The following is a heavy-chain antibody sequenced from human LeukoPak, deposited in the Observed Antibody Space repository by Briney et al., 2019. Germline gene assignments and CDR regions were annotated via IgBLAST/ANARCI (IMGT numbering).Heavy chain of an antibody. Sequence: GGSLRLSCAASGFTFSDYYMSWIRQAPRKGLEWVSYISSSSSYTNYADSVKGRFTISRDNAKNSLYLQMNSLRAEDTAVYYCASGRYSNYFDYWGQGTLVTVSS. CDR3: ASGRYSNYFDY. CDR2: ISSSSSYT. D-gene: IGHD4-11*01. V-gene: IGHV3-11*06. CDR1: GFTFSDYY. J-gene: IGHJ4*02.